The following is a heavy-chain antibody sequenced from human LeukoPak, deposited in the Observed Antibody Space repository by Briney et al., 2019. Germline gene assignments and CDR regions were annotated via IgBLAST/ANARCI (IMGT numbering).Heavy chain of an antibody. J-gene: IGHJ6*03. CDR3: ARWNYYMDV. D-gene: IGHD5-12*01. Sequence: SDTLSLTCSVSGVSISTSYWTWIRQPPGKGLQWIGYMSYSGTTKYNPFLKSRVTMSVDPAKNHFSLELTSVTAADTAVYYCARWNYYMDVWGKGTTLTISS. CDR2: MSYSGTT. CDR1: GVSISTSY. V-gene: IGHV4-59*07.